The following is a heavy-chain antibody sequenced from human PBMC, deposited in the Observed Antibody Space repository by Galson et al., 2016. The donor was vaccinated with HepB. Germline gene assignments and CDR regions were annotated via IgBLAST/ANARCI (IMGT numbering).Heavy chain of an antibody. Sequence: SVKVSCKVSGYTLTELSVHWVRQAPGKGLEWMGGFDPEDGERMYAEKFQGRVTMTEDTSTDTAYMDLSSLRSEDTAVYYCAVVMVDFELDAFDFWGQGTMVTVSS. CDR3: AVVMVDFELDAFDF. CDR2: FDPEDGER. D-gene: IGHD2-15*01. CDR1: GYTLTELS. J-gene: IGHJ3*01. V-gene: IGHV1-24*01.